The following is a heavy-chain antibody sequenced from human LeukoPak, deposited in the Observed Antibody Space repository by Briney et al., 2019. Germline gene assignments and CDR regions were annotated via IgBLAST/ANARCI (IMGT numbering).Heavy chain of an antibody. CDR2: IYYSGST. CDR1: GGSISSSSYY. V-gene: IGHV4-39*01. J-gene: IGHJ1*01. D-gene: IGHD2-15*01. CDR3: ASPYCSGGSCYFAEYFQH. Sequence: SETLSLTCTVSGGSISSSSYYWGWIRQPPGKGLEWIGSIYYSGSTYYNPSLKSRVTISVDTSKNQFSLKLSSVTAADTAVYYCASPYCSGGSCYFAEYFQHWGQGTLVTASS.